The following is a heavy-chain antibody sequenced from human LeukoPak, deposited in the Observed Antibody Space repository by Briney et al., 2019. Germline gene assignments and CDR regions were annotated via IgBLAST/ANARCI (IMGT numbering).Heavy chain of an antibody. Sequence: SETLSLTCAVYGGSFSGYYWSWIRQPPGKGLEWIGEVNHSGSTNYNPSLKSRVTISVDTSKNQFSLKLSSVTAADTAVYYCARAGIAAAGTLHGMDVWGKGPRSPSPQ. D-gene: IGHD6-13*01. CDR2: VNHSGST. CDR3: ARAGIAAAGTLHGMDV. V-gene: IGHV4-34*01. CDR1: GGSFSGYY. J-gene: IGHJ6*04.